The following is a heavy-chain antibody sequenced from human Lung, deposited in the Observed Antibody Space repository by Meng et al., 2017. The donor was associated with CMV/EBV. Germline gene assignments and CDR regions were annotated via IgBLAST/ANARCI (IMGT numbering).Heavy chain of an antibody. V-gene: IGHV1-8*01. D-gene: IGHD1-7*01. Sequence: SVKVSXKASGYTFTSYDINWVRQATGQGLEWMGWMNPNSGNTGYAQKFQGRVTMTRNTSISTAYMELSSLRSGDTAVYYCARSGTTAGNWFDPWGQGTLVTVSS. J-gene: IGHJ5*02. CDR2: MNPNSGNT. CDR1: GYTFTSYD. CDR3: ARSGTTAGNWFDP.